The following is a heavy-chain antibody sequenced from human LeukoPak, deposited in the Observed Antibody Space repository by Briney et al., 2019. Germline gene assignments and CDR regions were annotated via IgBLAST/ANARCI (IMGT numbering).Heavy chain of an antibody. V-gene: IGHV4-59*01. CDR2: IYYSGST. D-gene: IGHD6-19*01. J-gene: IGHJ6*03. CDR1: GGSISSYY. Sequence: SETLSLTCTVSGGSISSYYWSWIRQPPGKGLEWIGHIYYSGSTNYNPSLKSRVTISVDTSKNQFSLKLSSVTAADTAVYYCARGHHPSGWYITDYSYYYMDVWGEGTTVTVSS. CDR3: ARGHHPSGWYITDYSYYYMDV.